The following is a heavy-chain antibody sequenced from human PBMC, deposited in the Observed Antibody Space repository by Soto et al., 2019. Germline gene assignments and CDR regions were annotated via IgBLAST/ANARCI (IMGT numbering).Heavy chain of an antibody. Sequence: EVQLLESGGGLVQPGGSLRLSCAASGFTFSSYAMSWVRQAPGKGLDWVSSINDGGSSTYYADSVKGRFTISRDNSKDTLYLQMSSLRAEDTAVYYCAKGGGSRFFDYWGQGALVAVSS. J-gene: IGHJ4*02. CDR3: AKGGGSRFFDY. CDR2: INDGGSST. D-gene: IGHD1-26*01. V-gene: IGHV3-23*01. CDR1: GFTFSSYA.